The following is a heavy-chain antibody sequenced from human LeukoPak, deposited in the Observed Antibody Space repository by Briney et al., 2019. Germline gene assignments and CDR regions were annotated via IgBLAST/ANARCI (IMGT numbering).Heavy chain of an antibody. Sequence: GGSQRLSCTASGFSVSGNFVAWVRQAPGKGLEWISFIYAGGTTSYADSVKGRFTLSRNNSRNTIYLQLNSLRVEDTAVYYCARGRLRSNSGWYFDYWGQGTLVTVSS. CDR1: GFSVSGNF. J-gene: IGHJ4*02. CDR2: IYAGGTT. V-gene: IGHV3-53*01. D-gene: IGHD3-22*01. CDR3: ARGRLRSNSGWYFDY.